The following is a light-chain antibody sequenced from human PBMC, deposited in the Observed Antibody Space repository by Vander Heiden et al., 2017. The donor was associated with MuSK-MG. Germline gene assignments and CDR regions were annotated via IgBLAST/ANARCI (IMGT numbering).Light chain of an antibody. V-gene: IGLV3-21*02. CDR3: QVWDRSTDHPDAV. CDR1: NIGSNS. J-gene: IGLJ2*01. Sequence: SYVLTQPPSVSVAPGQTATITCAGNNIGSNSVHWYQKKSGQAPVMVVYDDTDRPSGSPERFSGSNSGNTATLTIRRVEAGDEADDYCQVWDRSTDHPDAVFGGGTKLTVL. CDR2: DDT.